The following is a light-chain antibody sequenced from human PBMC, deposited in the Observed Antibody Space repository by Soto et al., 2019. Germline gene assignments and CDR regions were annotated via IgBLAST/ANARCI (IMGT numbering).Light chain of an antibody. CDR3: QHYNSYSEA. Sequence: IRVTQSASSLSASVGDRVTITCRTSQGIRSALGWYQQKPGKVPKLLIYAASTLQSGVPSRFSGSGSGRDFTLTISSLQPEDFATYYCQHYNSYSEAFGQGTKVDIK. J-gene: IGKJ1*01. CDR2: AAS. V-gene: IGKV1-13*02. CDR1: QGIRSA.